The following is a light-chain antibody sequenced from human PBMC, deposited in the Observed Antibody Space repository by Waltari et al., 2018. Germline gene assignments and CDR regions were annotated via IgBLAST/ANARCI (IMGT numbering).Light chain of an antibody. CDR2: EVT. J-gene: IGLJ1*01. CDR3: SSYAHNNHFV. CDR1: NSDVGAYHY. V-gene: IGLV2-8*01. Sequence: QSVLTQPPSATGSPGQSVTIPCTGTNSDVGAYHYVSWYQQHPGKVPKLLIYEVTKRPSGVPDRFSGSKSGNTASLTVSGLQADDEADYYCSSYAHNNHFVFGTGTKVTVL.